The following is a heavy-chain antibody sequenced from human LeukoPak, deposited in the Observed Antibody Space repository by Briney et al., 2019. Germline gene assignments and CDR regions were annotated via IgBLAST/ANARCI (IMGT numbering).Heavy chain of an antibody. CDR1: GGSFSGYY. D-gene: IGHD3-3*01. J-gene: IGHJ4*02. CDR3: ARGRRFFDY. Sequence: PSETLSLTCAVFGGSFSGYYWSWIRQPPGKGLEWIGEINLGGSTNYNPSLKSRVTISVDTSKNQFSLKLSSVTAADTAVYYCARGRRFFDYWGQGTLVTVSS. V-gene: IGHV4-34*01. CDR2: INLGGST.